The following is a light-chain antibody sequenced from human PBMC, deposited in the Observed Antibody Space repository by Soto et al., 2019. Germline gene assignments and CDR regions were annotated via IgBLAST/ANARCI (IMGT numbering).Light chain of an antibody. Sequence: QSVLTQPASVSGSPGQSITISCTGTSSDVGGYNYVSWYQQHPGKAPKLMIYDVSNRPSGVSNRFSGSKSGNTASLTISGLQAEDEADYYCSSYRGSSTLYVFGTGTKLTVL. CDR3: SSYRGSSTLYV. J-gene: IGLJ1*01. CDR2: DVS. CDR1: SSDVGGYNY. V-gene: IGLV2-14*01.